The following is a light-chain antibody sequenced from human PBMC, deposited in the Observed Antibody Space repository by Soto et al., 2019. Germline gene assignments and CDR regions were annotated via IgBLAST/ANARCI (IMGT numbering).Light chain of an antibody. J-gene: IGKJ2*01. CDR3: QQYGTSPPLYT. Sequence: EIGLTQSPGTLSLSPGERATLSCRASQSVDSTYLAWYQQKPGQAPRLLIYATSSRAAGVPDRFSGSGSGTDFTLTISRLEPEDFAVYYCQQYGTSPPLYTFGQGTKLDIK. V-gene: IGKV3-20*01. CDR1: QSVDSTY. CDR2: ATS.